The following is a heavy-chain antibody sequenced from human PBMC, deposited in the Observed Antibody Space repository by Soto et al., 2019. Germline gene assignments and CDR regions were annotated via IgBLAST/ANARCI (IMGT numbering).Heavy chain of an antibody. Sequence: GESLKISCKGSGYSFTSYWISWVHQMPGKGLEWMGRIDPSDSYTNYSPSFQGHVTISADKSISTAYLQWSSLKASDTAMYYCARQGYDILTGYYKVVFFDYWGQGTLVTVSS. CDR3: ARQGYDILTGYYKVVFFDY. D-gene: IGHD3-9*01. CDR1: GYSFTSYW. CDR2: IDPSDSYT. V-gene: IGHV5-10-1*01. J-gene: IGHJ4*02.